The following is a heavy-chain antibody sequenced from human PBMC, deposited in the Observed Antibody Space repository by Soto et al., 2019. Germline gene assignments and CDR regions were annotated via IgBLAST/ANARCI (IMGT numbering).Heavy chain of an antibody. CDR3: AKDQGYSSSWYTLRTSFDY. Sequence: PGGSLRLSCAASGFTFSSYAMSWVRQAPGKGLDWVSAISGSGGSTYYADSVKGRFTISRDNSKNTLYLQMNSLRAEDTAVYYCAKDQGYSSSWYTLRTSFDYWGQGTLVTVSS. CDR1: GFTFSSYA. D-gene: IGHD6-13*01. CDR2: ISGSGGST. V-gene: IGHV3-23*01. J-gene: IGHJ4*02.